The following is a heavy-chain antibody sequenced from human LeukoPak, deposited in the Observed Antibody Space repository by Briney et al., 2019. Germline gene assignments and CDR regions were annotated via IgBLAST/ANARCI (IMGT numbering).Heavy chain of an antibody. Sequence: SETLSLTCAVYGGSFSGYYWSWIRQPPGKGLEWIGEINHSGSTNYNPSLKSRVTISVDTSKNQFSLKLSSVTAADTAVYYCARGQAYYDILTGYYRRPNWFDPWGQGTLVTVSS. D-gene: IGHD3-9*01. CDR3: ARGQAYYDILTGYYRRPNWFDP. V-gene: IGHV4-34*01. J-gene: IGHJ5*02. CDR2: INHSGST. CDR1: GGSFSGYY.